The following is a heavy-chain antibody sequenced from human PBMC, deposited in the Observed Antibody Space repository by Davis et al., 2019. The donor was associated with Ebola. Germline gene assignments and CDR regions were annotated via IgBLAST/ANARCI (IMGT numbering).Heavy chain of an antibody. D-gene: IGHD6-13*01. CDR2: IIPILDIA. J-gene: IGHJ4*02. Sequence: SVKVSCKASGGTFSSYTISWVRQAPGQGLEWMGRIIPILDIANYAQKFQGRVTITADKSTSTAYMELSSLRSEDTAVYYCARGFSSSSWFFNLDFDYWGQGTLVTVSS. V-gene: IGHV1-69*02. CDR3: ARGFSSSSWFFNLDFDY. CDR1: GGTFSSYT.